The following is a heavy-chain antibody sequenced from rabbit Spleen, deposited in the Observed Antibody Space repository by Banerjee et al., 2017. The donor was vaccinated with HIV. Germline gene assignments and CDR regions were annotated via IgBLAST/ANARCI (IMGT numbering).Heavy chain of an antibody. J-gene: IGHJ4*01. V-gene: IGHV1S40*01. CDR2: INAVTGKP. CDR1: GFSSSSVYW. CDR3: ARDLVAVIGWNFNL. Sequence: QSLEESGGDLVKPGASLTLTCTASGFSSSSVYWIYWVRQAPGKGLEWIACINAVTGKPVYANWAKGRFTISKTSSTTVTLQMTSLTAADTATYFCARDLVAVIGWNFNLWGQGTLVTVS. D-gene: IGHD1-1*01.